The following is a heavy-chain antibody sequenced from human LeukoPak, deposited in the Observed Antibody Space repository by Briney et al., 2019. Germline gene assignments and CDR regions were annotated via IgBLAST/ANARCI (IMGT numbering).Heavy chain of an antibody. CDR1: GFTFSPYS. D-gene: IGHD2-2*01. Sequence: GGSLRLSCTTSGFTFSPYSMSWVRQSPGKRLEWVSAINDDTPYYADSVKGRFTISRDNSKNTLYLQMNSLRAEDTAVYYCAREALYCTSTSCYGYFDSWGQGTLVTVSS. CDR3: AREALYCTSTSCYGYFDS. J-gene: IGHJ4*02. CDR2: INDDTP. V-gene: IGHV3-23*01.